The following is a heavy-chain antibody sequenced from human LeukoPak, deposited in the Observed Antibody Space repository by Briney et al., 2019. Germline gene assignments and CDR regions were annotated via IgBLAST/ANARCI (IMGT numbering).Heavy chain of an antibody. D-gene: IGHD3-22*01. V-gene: IGHV1-2*02. CDR3: ARHLSHYYDTSGYSDF. CDR1: GYTFSDYY. Sequence: ASVKVSCKASGYTFSDYYMHWVRQAPGQGLEWMGWINPNSGGTNYAQKFQGRVTMTRDMSTSTVYMELSSLRSEDTAVYYCARHLSHYYDTSGYSDFWGQGTLVTVSS. CDR2: INPNSGGT. J-gene: IGHJ4*02.